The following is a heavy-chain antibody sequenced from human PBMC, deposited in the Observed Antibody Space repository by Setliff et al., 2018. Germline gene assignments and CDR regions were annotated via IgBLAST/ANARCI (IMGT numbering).Heavy chain of an antibody. D-gene: IGHD1-26*01. CDR3: ARSGSFGMRYWFDY. CDR2: ISPHSGDT. Sequence: ASVKVSCTSSGNSFTVFYLHWVRQAPGQGLEWMGWISPHSGDTHYAQKFQSRVRMTRDTSTYAAYVELSDLTSDDTAMYYCARSGSFGMRYWFDYWGQGALVTVSS. J-gene: IGHJ4*02. V-gene: IGHV1-2*02. CDR1: GNSFTVFY.